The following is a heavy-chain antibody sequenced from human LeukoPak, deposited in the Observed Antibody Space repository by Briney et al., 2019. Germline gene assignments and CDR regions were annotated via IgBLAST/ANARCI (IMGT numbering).Heavy chain of an antibody. CDR2: IYTSGNT. V-gene: IGHV4-4*07. D-gene: IGHD5-18*01. CDR1: GGSISSYY. Sequence: TSETLSLTCTVSGGSISSYYWSWIRQPAGKGLEWIGRIYTSGNTNYNPSLKSRVTMSVDTSKNQFSLKLSSVTAADTAVYYCARVTDPQGWFDPWGQGTLVTVSS. J-gene: IGHJ5*02. CDR3: ARVTDPQGWFDP.